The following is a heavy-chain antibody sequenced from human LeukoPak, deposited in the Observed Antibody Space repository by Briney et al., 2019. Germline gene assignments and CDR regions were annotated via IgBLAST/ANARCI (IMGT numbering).Heavy chain of an antibody. D-gene: IGHD1-26*01. Sequence: LGGSLRLSCAASGFTFRSYWMHWVRQAPGKGLVWVSRINSDGSSTSYADSVKGRFTISRDNAKNRLYLQMNSLRAEDTAVYYCARGMGPTDGGDYWGQGTLVTVSS. CDR2: INSDGSST. CDR3: ARGMGPTDGGDY. J-gene: IGHJ4*02. V-gene: IGHV3-74*01. CDR1: GFTFRSYW.